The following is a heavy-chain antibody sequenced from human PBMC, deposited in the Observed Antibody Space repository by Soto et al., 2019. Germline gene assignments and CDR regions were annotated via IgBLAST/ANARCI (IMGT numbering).Heavy chain of an antibody. J-gene: IGHJ6*02. V-gene: IGHV3-21*01. CDR1: GFIFSSYS. Sequence: ESGGGLVKPGGSLRLSCAASGFIFSSYSMNWVRQAPGKGLEWVSYISSSSSTKYYADSVKGRFTISRDNANNSLYLQMNSLRAEDTAVYYCARKGYGDYGGMDVWGQGTTVTVSS. CDR3: ARKGYGDYGGMDV. CDR2: ISSSSSTK. D-gene: IGHD4-17*01.